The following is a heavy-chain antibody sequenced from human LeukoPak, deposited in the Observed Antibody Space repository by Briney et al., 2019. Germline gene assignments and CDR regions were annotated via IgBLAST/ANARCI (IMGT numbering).Heavy chain of an antibody. V-gene: IGHV4-59*01. D-gene: IGHD4-23*01. CDR1: GGSISSYY. J-gene: IGHJ3*02. Sequence: PSETLSLTCTVSGGSISSYYWSWTRQPPGKGLEWIGYIYYSGSTNYNPSLKSRVTISVDTSKNQFSLKLSSVTAADTAVYYCARDATPHYGGNFDDAFDIWGQGTMVTVSS. CDR2: IYYSGST. CDR3: ARDATPHYGGNFDDAFDI.